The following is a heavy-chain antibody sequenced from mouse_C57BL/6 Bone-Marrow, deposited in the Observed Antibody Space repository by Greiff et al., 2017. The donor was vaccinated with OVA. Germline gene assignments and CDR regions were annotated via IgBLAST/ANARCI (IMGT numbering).Heavy chain of an antibody. CDR2: IRNKANGYTT. CDR3: ARYWGNYLDY. Sequence: EVMLVESGGGLVQPGGSLSLSCAASGFTFTDYYMSWVRQPPGKALEWLGFIRNKANGYTTEYSVSVKGRFTISRDNSQSILYLQMDALRAEDSATYYCARYWGNYLDYWGQGTTLTVSS. V-gene: IGHV7-3*01. J-gene: IGHJ2*01. CDR1: GFTFTDYY.